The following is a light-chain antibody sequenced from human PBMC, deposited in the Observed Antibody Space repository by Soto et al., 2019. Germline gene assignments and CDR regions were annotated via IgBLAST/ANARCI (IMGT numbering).Light chain of an antibody. J-gene: IGKJ4*01. V-gene: IGKV1-39*01. CDR3: QQSDRVPLT. CDR1: QSIQIH. CDR2: ATS. Sequence: DIPMTQSPSSLSASVGDRVTITCRASQSIQIHLNWYQQKPGKAPKLLIYATSNLQSGVPSRFSGSGSGTDFTLTISNLQPEDFGSYYCQQSDRVPLTFGGGTKVE.